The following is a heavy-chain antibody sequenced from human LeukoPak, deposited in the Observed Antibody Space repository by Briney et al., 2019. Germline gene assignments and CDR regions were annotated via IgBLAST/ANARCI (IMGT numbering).Heavy chain of an antibody. V-gene: IGHV3-23*01. CDR3: AKDSPGYASSWYEDN. Sequence: GGSLRLSCAASGFTFSNAWMSWVRQAPGKGLEWVSVIGGSGADTFYAESVKGRFIISRDNSKNKVYLQLNSLRAEDTAVYYCAKDSPGYASSWYEDNWGQGTLVTVAS. J-gene: IGHJ4*02. CDR2: IGGSGADT. CDR1: GFTFSNAW. D-gene: IGHD6-13*01.